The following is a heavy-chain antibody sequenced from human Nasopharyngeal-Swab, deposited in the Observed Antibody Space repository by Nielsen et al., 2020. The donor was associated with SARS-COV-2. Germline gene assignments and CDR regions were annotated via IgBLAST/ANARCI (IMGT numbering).Heavy chain of an antibody. CDR3: ARHWSDPGNWFDP. V-gene: IGHV5-10-1*01. J-gene: IGHJ5*02. Sequence: GEALQISCKGSGYSFTSYWISWVRPMPGKGLEWMGRIDPSDSYTNYSPSFQGHVTISADKSISTAYLQWSSLKASDTAMYYCARHWSDPGNWFDPWGQGTLVTVSS. CDR1: GYSFTSYW. CDR2: IDPSDSYT.